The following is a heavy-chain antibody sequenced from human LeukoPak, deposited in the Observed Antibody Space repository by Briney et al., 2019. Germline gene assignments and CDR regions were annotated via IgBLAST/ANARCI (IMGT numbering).Heavy chain of an antibody. CDR3: ARGFMVRGAINAFDI. CDR2: ISSSSSYT. D-gene: IGHD3-10*01. CDR1: GFTFSDYY. Sequence: GGSLRLSCAASGFTFSDYYMSWIRQAPGKGLEWVSYISSSSSYTNYADSVKGRFTISRDNAKNSLYLQMNSLRAEDTAVYYCARGFMVRGAINAFDIWGRGTMVTVSS. J-gene: IGHJ3*02. V-gene: IGHV3-11*06.